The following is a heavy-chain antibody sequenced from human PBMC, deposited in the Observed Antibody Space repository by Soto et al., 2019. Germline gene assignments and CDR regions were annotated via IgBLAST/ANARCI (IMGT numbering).Heavy chain of an antibody. D-gene: IGHD3-10*01. J-gene: IGHJ4*02. CDR3: AKGVVREPAYFDY. CDR1: GFTFSAFA. V-gene: IGHV3-30*18. Sequence: VGSLRLSCTVSGFTFSAFAMYWVRQAPGKGLEWVALISYDGTNEDYAESVRGRFTISRDNSKNTLYLDMNSLSAEDSAVYFCAKGVVREPAYFDYWGQGTLVTVSS. CDR2: ISYDGTNE.